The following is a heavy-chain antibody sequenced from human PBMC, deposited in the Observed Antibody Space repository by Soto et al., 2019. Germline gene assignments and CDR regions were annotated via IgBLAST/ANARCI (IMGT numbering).Heavy chain of an antibody. V-gene: IGHV3-30*18. CDR3: ANGYRSGWYYFDY. CDR1: GFTFSTYG. D-gene: IGHD6-19*01. Sequence: QVQLVESGGGVIQPGRSLKLSCGASGFTFSTYGMHWVRQAPGKGLEWVAVISHDGSNKYYADSVKGRSTIARDNSKNTLYLQMNSLKPEDTAVYYCANGYRSGWYYFDYWGQGTLVTVSS. CDR2: ISHDGSNK. J-gene: IGHJ4*02.